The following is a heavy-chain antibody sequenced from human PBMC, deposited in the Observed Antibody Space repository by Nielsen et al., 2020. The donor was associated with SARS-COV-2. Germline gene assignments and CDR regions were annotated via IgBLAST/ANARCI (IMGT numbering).Heavy chain of an antibody. Sequence: WIRQPPGKGLEWIGYIYHSGSAIYNPSLQSRVTILVDTSKNQFSLKLSSVTAADTAVYYCARVITYYDFWSGYHPGWFDPWGQGTPVTVSS. V-gene: IGHV4-59*12. J-gene: IGHJ5*02. CDR2: IYHSGSA. CDR3: ARVITYYDFWSGYHPGWFDP. D-gene: IGHD3-3*01.